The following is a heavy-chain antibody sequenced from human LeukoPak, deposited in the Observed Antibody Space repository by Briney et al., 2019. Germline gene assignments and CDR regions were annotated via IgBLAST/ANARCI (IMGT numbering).Heavy chain of an antibody. CDR3: AREDKWELLPGNFDY. CDR2: IIPIFGTA. D-gene: IGHD1-26*01. CDR1: GGTFSSYA. Sequence: SVKVSCKASGGTFSSYAISWVRPAPGQGLEWMGRIIPIFGTANYPQKFQGRVAITTDESTSTAYMELSSLRSEDTAVYYCAREDKWELLPGNFDYWGQGTLVTVSS. V-gene: IGHV1-69*05. J-gene: IGHJ4*02.